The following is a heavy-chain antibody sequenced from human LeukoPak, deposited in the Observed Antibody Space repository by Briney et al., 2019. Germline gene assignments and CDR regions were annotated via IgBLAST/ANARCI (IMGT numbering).Heavy chain of an antibody. CDR2: INHSGST. Sequence: SETLSLTCAVYGGSFSGYYWSWIRQPPGKGPEWIGEINHSGSTNYNPSLKSRVTISVDTSKNQFSLKLSSVTAADTAVYYCARGRWSNSTAGGVYFDYWGQGTLVTVSS. CDR1: GGSFSGYY. D-gene: IGHD4-23*01. V-gene: IGHV4-34*01. J-gene: IGHJ4*02. CDR3: ARGRWSNSTAGGVYFDY.